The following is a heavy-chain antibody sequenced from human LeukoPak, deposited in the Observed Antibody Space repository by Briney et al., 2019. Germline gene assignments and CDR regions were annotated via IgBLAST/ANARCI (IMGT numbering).Heavy chain of an antibody. CDR2: IYYSGST. CDR3: ARHHRYCSSTSCHFDY. D-gene: IGHD2-2*01. Sequence: SETLSLTCTVSGGSISSYYWSWIRQPPGKGLEWIGYIYYSGSTNYNPSLKSRVTISVDTSKNQFSLKLSSVTAADTAVYYCARHHRYCSSTSCHFDYWGQGTLVTVSS. V-gene: IGHV4-59*08. J-gene: IGHJ4*02. CDR1: GGSISSYY.